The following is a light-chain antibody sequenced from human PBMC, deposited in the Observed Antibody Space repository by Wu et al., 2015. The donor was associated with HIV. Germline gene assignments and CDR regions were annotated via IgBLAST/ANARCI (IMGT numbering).Light chain of an antibody. J-gene: IGKJ2*01. V-gene: IGKV3-15*01. Sequence: EIVMTQSPATLSVSPGERATLSCRASQSFSSNLAWYQHKPGQAPRLLIYGASTRATGIPARFSGSGSGTEFTLTINSIQSEDFAVYYCQQYNKWPPYTFGQGTKLEIK. CDR3: QQYNKWPPYT. CDR2: GAS. CDR1: QSFSSN.